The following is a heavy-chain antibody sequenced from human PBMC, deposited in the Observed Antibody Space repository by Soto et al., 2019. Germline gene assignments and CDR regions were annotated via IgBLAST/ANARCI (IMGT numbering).Heavy chain of an antibody. Sequence: EVQLVESGGGLVAPGGSLRLSCVASGFTLTTYTMNCVRQAPGTGLEWVSSINGRSNYKYYSDSVKGRFTISRDNTQNSLFLQMSRLGPEDTATYYCVREDGVVGVSSAFDSWGQGTLVTVSS. CDR3: VREDGVVGVSSAFDS. V-gene: IGHV3-21*02. CDR2: INGRSNYK. J-gene: IGHJ4*02. D-gene: IGHD1-26*01. CDR1: GFTLTTYT.